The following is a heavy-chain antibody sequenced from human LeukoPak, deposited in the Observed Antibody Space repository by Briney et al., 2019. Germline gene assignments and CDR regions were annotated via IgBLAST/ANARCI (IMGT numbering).Heavy chain of an antibody. CDR1: GYTFTGYY. V-gene: IGHV1-2*02. J-gene: IGHJ4*02. D-gene: IGHD3-10*01. CDR2: INPNSGGT. Sequence: ASVKVSCKASGYTFTGYYMHWVRQAPGQGLEWMGWINPNSGGTNYAQKFQGRVTMTRDTSISTAYMEQSRLRSDDKAVYYCARGGGIWFGGFRMGYVYYWGRGGLVSLS. CDR3: ARGGGIWFGGFRMGYVYY.